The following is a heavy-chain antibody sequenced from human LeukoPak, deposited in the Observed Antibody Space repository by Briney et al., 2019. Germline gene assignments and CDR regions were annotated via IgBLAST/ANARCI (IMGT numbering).Heavy chain of an antibody. D-gene: IGHD3-10*01. Sequence: SETLSLTCAVYGGSFSDYYWTWIRQSPGKGLEWIGEVNHSGATDYNPSLKSRVTISVDTSKNQFSLKVRSVTAANTAVYYCASRVRGVIISFYYYNGMDVWGQGTTVTVSS. J-gene: IGHJ6*02. CDR2: VNHSGAT. CDR1: GGSFSDYY. V-gene: IGHV4-34*01. CDR3: ASRVRGVIISFYYYNGMDV.